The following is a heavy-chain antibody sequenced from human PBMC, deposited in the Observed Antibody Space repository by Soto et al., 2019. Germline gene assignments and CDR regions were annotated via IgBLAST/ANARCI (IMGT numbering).Heavy chain of an antibody. V-gene: IGHV3-23*01. CDR1: GFTFSSYA. CDR3: AKLTTTGTTADVAFDI. D-gene: IGHD1-1*01. J-gene: IGHJ3*02. CDR2: IRCDGGST. Sequence: GGSLGLSCAASGFTFSSYAMRWVRQAPGKGLEWVAAIRCDGGSTYYADSVKGRFTISRDNSKNTLYLQMNSLRAEDTAVYYCAKLTTTGTTADVAFDIWGQGTMVTVSS.